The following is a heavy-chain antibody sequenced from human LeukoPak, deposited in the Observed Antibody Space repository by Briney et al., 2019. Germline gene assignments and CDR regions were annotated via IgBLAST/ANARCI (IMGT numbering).Heavy chain of an antibody. D-gene: IGHD2-15*01. CDR3: ARVSCSGGSCYDYYGMDV. CDR1: GGTFSSYA. CDR2: IIPIFGTA. J-gene: IGHJ6*02. V-gene: IGHV1-69*13. Sequence: SVNVSCKASGGTFSSYAISWVRQAPGQGLEWMGGIIPIFGTANYAQKFQGRVTITADESTSTAYMELSSLRSEDTAVYYCARVSCSGGSCYDYYGMDVWGQGTTVTVSS.